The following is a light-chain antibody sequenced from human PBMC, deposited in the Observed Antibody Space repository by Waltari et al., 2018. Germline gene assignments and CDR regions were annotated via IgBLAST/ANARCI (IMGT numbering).Light chain of an antibody. V-gene: IGKV3-11*01. J-gene: IGKJ1*01. CDR1: QSVRTN. Sequence: IVLTQSPATLSLSPGERATLSCRASQSVRTNLAWYQQKPGQAPRLLIYDASHRATGIPARFCGSGSGTDFTLTISTLEAEDFAVYYCQQRTNWPPWAFGQGTKVEI. CDR3: QQRTNWPPWA. CDR2: DAS.